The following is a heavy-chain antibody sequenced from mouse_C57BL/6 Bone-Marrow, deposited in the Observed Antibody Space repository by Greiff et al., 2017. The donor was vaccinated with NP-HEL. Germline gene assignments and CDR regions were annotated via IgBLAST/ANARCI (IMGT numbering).Heavy chain of an antibody. V-gene: IGHV3-6*01. D-gene: IGHD1-1*01. CDR2: ISYDGSN. CDR1: GYSITSGYY. Sequence: EVQVVESGPGLVKPSQSLSLTCSVTGYSITSGYYWNWIRQFPGNKLEWMGYISYDGSNNYNPSLKNRISITRDTSKNQFFLKLNSVTTEDTATYYCAREGDYYGSSFDYWGQGTTLTVSS. CDR3: AREGDYYGSSFDY. J-gene: IGHJ2*01.